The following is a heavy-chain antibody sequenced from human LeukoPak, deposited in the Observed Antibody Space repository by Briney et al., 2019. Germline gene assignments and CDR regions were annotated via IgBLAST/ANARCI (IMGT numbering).Heavy chain of an antibody. CDR3: ARDTTYYESSAYYDSYDI. J-gene: IGHJ3*02. Sequence: ETLSLTCTVSGGSISSCYWSWIRQPPGKGLEWVANIKRDGSERHCLDSVRGRFTVSRDNAKNSLYLQLNSLRAEGTAAYFCARDTTYYESSAYYDSYDIWGQGTMVTVSS. V-gene: IGHV3-7*01. CDR1: GGSISSCY. D-gene: IGHD3-22*01. CDR2: IKRDGSER.